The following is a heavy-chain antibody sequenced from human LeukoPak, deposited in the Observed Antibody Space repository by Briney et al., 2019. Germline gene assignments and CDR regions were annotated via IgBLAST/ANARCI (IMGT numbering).Heavy chain of an antibody. Sequence: SETLSLTCTVSGGSISSGGYYWSWIRQHPGKGLEWIGYIYYSGSTYYNPSLKSRVTISVDTSKNQFSLKLSSVTAADTAVYYCAREGADILTGYYKGGFDPWGQGTLVTVSS. CDR2: IYYSGST. J-gene: IGHJ5*02. D-gene: IGHD3-9*01. V-gene: IGHV4-31*03. CDR3: AREGADILTGYYKGGFDP. CDR1: GGSISSGGYY.